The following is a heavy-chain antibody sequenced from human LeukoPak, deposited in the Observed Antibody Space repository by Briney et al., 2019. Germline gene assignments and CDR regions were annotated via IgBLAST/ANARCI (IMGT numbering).Heavy chain of an antibody. D-gene: IGHD3-22*01. V-gene: IGHV3-7*01. CDR3: ARRSSGYVSAFDY. CDR2: IKQDGSEK. Sequence: PGGSLRLSCAASGFTFSSYWMSWVRQAPGKGLEWVANIKQDGSEKYYVDSVKGRFTISRDNAKNSLYLQMNSLRAEDTAVYYCARRSSGYVSAFDYWGQGTLVTVSS. J-gene: IGHJ4*02. CDR1: GFTFSSYW.